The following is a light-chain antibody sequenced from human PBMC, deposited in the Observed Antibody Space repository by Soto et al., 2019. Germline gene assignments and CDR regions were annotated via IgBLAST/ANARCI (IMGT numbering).Light chain of an antibody. CDR1: QGISNY. Sequence: DIQMTQSPSSLSASVGDRVTITCLASQGISNYLAWYQQKPGKVPKLLIYAASTLQSGVPSRFGGSGSGTDFTLTISSLQPEDVATYYCQKYNSAPHTFGGGTKVEIK. V-gene: IGKV1-27*01. CDR3: QKYNSAPHT. J-gene: IGKJ4*01. CDR2: AAS.